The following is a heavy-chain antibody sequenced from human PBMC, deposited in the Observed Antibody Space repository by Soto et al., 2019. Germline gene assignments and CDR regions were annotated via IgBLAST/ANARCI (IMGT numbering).Heavy chain of an antibody. Sequence: PSETLSLTCTVSGGSISSSSYYWGWIRQPPGKGLEWIGSIYNSGSTNYNPSLKSRVTISVDPSKNQFSLKLSSATVADTAVYYCARYLRSGLYYMDVWGKGTTVTVSS. V-gene: IGHV4-39*07. J-gene: IGHJ6*03. CDR2: IYNSGST. CDR3: ARYLRSGLYYMDV. D-gene: IGHD3-3*01. CDR1: GGSISSSSYY.